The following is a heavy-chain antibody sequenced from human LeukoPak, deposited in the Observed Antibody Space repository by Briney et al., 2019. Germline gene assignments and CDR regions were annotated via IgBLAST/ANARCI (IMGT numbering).Heavy chain of an antibody. D-gene: IGHD2-2*01. J-gene: IGHJ6*02. Sequence: GESLKISCKGSGXSFTSYWIGWVRQMPGKGLEWMGIIYPGDSDTRYSPSFQGQVTISADKSISTAYLQWSSLKASDTAMYYCARHKHCSSTSCYADYYYGMDVWGQGTTVTVSS. CDR3: ARHKHCSSTSCYADYYYGMDV. CDR1: GXSFTSYW. CDR2: IYPGDSDT. V-gene: IGHV5-51*01.